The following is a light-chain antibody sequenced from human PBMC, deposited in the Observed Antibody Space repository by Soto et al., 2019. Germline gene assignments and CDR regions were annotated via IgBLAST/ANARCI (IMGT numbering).Light chain of an antibody. CDR3: QQRSNWPPIT. CDR1: QSVSSSY. V-gene: IGKV3D-20*02. J-gene: IGKJ5*01. CDR2: GAS. Sequence: EIVLTQSPGTLSLSPGERATLSCRASQSVSSSYLAWYQQKPGQAPRLLIYGASSRATGIPDRFSGSGSGTEFTLTINSLEPEDFAVYYCQQRSNWPPITFGQGTRLEIK.